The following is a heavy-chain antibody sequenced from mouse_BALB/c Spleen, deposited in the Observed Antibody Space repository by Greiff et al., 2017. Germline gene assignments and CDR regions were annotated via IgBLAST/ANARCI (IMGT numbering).Heavy chain of an antibody. CDR3: ARNYYGSSVFDY. D-gene: IGHD1-1*01. CDR1: GYTFTSYW. V-gene: IGHV1S81*02. Sequence: VQLQQPGAELVKPGASVKLSCKASGYTFTSYWMHWVKPRPGQGLEWIGEINPSNGRTNYNEKFKSKATLTVDKSSSTAYMQLSSLTSEDSAVYYCARNYYGSSVFDYWGQGTTLTVSS. CDR2: INPSNGRT. J-gene: IGHJ2*01.